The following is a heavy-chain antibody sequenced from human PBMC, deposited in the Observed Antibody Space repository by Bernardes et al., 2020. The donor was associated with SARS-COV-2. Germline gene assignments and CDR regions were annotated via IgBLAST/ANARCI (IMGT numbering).Heavy chain of an antibody. Sequence: SETLSLTCSVSGSSITSESYYWTWIRQHPGKGLEWIADIYHSGSIHYSPSLKSRVTISVDTSKNQSSLKLSSVTAADTAIYYCAGYSGRYHDAFDIWGQGTLVTVSS. D-gene: IGHD1-26*01. CDR2: IYHSGSI. CDR1: GSSITSESYY. J-gene: IGHJ3*02. CDR3: AGYSGRYHDAFDI. V-gene: IGHV4-31*03.